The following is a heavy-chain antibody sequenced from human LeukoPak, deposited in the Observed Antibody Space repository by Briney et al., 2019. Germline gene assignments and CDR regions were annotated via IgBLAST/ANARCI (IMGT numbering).Heavy chain of an antibody. Sequence: GGSLRLSCAASEFAFGSYAMTWVRQAPGKGPEWVAAISDSGDNTYYTESMRGRFTISRDNSKNTLYLQMNSLRAEDTAVYYCAKVREQWLLTGGYFDLWGRGTLVTVSS. J-gene: IGHJ2*01. V-gene: IGHV3-23*01. CDR1: EFAFGSYA. D-gene: IGHD6-19*01. CDR3: AKVREQWLLTGGYFDL. CDR2: ISDSGDNT.